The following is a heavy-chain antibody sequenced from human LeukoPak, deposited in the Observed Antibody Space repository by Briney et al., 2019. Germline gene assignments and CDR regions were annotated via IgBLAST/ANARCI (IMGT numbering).Heavy chain of an antibody. CDR3: ARDGDYYDSSGYYSLFDY. V-gene: IGHV6-1*01. CDR1: GDSVSSNSAA. D-gene: IGHD3-22*01. J-gene: IGHJ4*02. Sequence: SQTLSLTCAISGDSVSSNSAAWNWIRQSPSRGLEWLGRSYYRSKWYNDYAVSVKSRITINPDTSKNQFSLQLNSVTPEDTAVYYCARDGDYYDSSGYYSLFDYWGQGTLVTVSS. CDR2: SYYRSKWYN.